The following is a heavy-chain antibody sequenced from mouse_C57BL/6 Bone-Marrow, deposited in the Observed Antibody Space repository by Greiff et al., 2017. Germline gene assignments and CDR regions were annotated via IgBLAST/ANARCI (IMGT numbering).Heavy chain of an antibody. CDR2: IYPYNGVS. J-gene: IGHJ4*01. CDR3: ARYGGKAIDY. D-gene: IGHD1-2*01. CDR1: GYSFTGYY. V-gene: IGHV1-31*01. Sequence: EVQLQQSGPELVKPGASVKISCKASGYSFTGYYMHWVKQSHGNILDWIGYIYPYNGVSSYNQKFKGKAKLTVDKSSSTAYMARRSRTSDDSACYYCARYGGKAIDYWGQGTSVTVSS.